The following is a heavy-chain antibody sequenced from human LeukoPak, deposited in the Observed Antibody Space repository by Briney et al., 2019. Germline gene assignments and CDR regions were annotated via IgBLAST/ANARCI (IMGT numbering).Heavy chain of an antibody. CDR3: AKAKITLIVVANPNSGALDI. D-gene: IGHD3-22*01. CDR2: ISGSDSST. CDR1: GFTFRVYA. J-gene: IGHJ3*02. V-gene: IGHV3-23*01. Sequence: LGGSLRLSCAASGFTFRVYAMTWVRQAPGKGLEWVSGISGSDSSTYSADSVKGRFTISRDNSNNTLYLQMNSLRAEDTALYYCAKAKITLIVVANPNSGALDIWGQGTMVTVSS.